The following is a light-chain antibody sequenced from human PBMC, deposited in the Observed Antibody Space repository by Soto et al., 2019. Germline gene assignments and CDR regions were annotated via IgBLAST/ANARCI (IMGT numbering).Light chain of an antibody. CDR2: DAS. V-gene: IGKV3-11*01. Sequence: EIVLTQSPAILSLSPGGRATVSCRASQSVGTYLDWFQQKLGQAPRLLIYDASNRATGIPARFSGSGSGTDFTLTISSLEPEDFAVYYCQQRVNWLTFGGGTKVEL. CDR3: QQRVNWLT. CDR1: QSVGTY. J-gene: IGKJ4*01.